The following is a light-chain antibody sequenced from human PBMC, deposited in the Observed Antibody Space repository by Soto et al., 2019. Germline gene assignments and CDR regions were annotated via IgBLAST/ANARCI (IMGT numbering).Light chain of an antibody. V-gene: IGKV3-11*01. J-gene: IGKJ1*01. CDR2: YTS. CDR1: QYVGTR. CDR3: HQRQSWPRT. Sequence: EIVLTQSPATLSSSPGETATLSCRASQYVGTRLAWYQHKPGQAPRLLIYYTSNRATGIPARFSGSGSGTDFTLTISSLAPGDFAIYYCHQRQSWPRTFGQGTKVEIK.